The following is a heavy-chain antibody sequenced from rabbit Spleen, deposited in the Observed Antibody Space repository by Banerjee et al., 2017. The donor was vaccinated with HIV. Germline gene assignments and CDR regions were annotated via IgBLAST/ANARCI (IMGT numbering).Heavy chain of an antibody. CDR2: VDTGSSGST. J-gene: IGHJ6*01. Sequence: QEQLVESGGGLVQPEGSLTLTCTASGFSFSSILWICWVRQAPGEGLEWIACVDTGSSGSTDYASWAKGRFTISKTSSTTVTLQMTSLTVADTATYFCARDTGSSFSSYGMDLWGPGTLVTVS. CDR1: GFSFSSILW. CDR3: ARDTGSSFSSYGMDL. V-gene: IGHV1S45*01. D-gene: IGHD8-1*01.